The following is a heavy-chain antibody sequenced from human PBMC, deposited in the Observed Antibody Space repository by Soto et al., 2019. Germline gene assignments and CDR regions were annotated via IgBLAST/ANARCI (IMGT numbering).Heavy chain of an antibody. CDR3: ARQRPTDGRWEFANYYGMDV. J-gene: IGHJ6*02. Sequence: SETLSLTCTVSGGSVNSVSYYWTWIRQPPGKGLEWIGYIYHSGSTNYNPSVKSRVTISLDTSENQFSLKLSSVTAADTAVYYCARQRPTDGRWEFANYYGMDVWGQGTPVTVSS. CDR1: GGSVNSVSYY. V-gene: IGHV4-61*01. D-gene: IGHD1-26*01. CDR2: IYHSGST.